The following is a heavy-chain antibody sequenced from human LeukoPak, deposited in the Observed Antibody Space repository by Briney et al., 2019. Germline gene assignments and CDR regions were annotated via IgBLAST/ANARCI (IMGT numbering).Heavy chain of an antibody. D-gene: IGHD3-22*01. Sequence: KVSCTASGYTFTSYGISWVRQAPGQGLEWMGIIYPSDSDTRYSPSFQGHVTISADKSISTAYLQWSSLKASDTATYYCASQSDSIGYFAYWGQGTLVTVSS. CDR1: GYTFTSYG. J-gene: IGHJ4*02. V-gene: IGHV5-51*01. CDR3: ASQSDSIGYFAY. CDR2: IYPSDSDT.